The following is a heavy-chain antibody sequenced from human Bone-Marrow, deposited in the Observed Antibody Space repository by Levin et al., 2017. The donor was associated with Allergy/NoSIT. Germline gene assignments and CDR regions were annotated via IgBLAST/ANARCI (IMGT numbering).Heavy chain of an antibody. V-gene: IGHV1-2*06. CDR2: INPNTGDS. CDR1: GYSFTTYY. CDR3: AKPYGVETLTGGADSNEGVDV. Sequence: ASVKVSCKASGYSFTTYYIHWVRQAPGQGLEWMGRINPNTGDSNLAQKFQDRVTLTGDTSTTTAYMELRSLRSDDTAVYFCAKPYGVETLTGGADSNEGVDVWGQGTTVSVSS. J-gene: IGHJ6*02. D-gene: IGHD2-8*02.